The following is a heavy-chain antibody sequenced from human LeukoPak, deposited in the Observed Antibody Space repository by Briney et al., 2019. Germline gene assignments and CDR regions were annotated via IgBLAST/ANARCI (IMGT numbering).Heavy chain of an antibody. CDR1: GFTFSGYW. J-gene: IGHJ3*02. CDR3: ARYSGTYLAWDI. D-gene: IGHD2-21*01. Sequence: GGSLRLSCAASGFTFSGYWMSWVRQAPGKGLEWVANIKQDGSEEYYVDSVKGRFTISRDNAKNSLYLQMSSLRAEDTAVYYCARYSGTYLAWDIWGQGTMVTASS. V-gene: IGHV3-7*05. CDR2: IKQDGSEE.